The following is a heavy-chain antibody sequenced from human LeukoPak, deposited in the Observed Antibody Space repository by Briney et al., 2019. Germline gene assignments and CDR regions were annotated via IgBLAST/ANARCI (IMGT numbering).Heavy chain of an antibody. J-gene: IGHJ4*02. CDR3: ARLGELLNSFDY. CDR2: INHSGST. Sequence: SETLSLTCAVYGGSFSGYYWSWIRQPPGKGLEWIGEINHSGSTNYNPSLKSRVTISVDTSKNQFSLKLSSVTAADTAVYYCARLGELLNSFDYWGQGTLVTVSS. V-gene: IGHV4-34*01. CDR1: GGSFSGYY. D-gene: IGHD1-26*01.